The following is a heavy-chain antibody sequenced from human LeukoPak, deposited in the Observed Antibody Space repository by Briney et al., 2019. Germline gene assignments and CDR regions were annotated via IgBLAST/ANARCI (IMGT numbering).Heavy chain of an antibody. CDR1: GFTFDDYA. CDR3: AKGLTYYYDSSGFGDY. J-gene: IGHJ4*02. V-gene: IGHV3-9*01. CDR2: ISWNSGSI. Sequence: PGRSLRLSCAASGFTFDDYAMHWVRQAPGKGLEWASGISWNSGSIGYADSVKGRFTISRDNAKNSLYLQMNSLRAEDTALYYCAKGLTYYYDSSGFGDYWGQGTLVTVSS. D-gene: IGHD3-22*01.